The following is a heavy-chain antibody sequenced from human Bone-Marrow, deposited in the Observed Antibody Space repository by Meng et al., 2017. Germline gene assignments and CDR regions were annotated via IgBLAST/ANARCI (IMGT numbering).Heavy chain of an antibody. D-gene: IGHD3-22*01. CDR2: IKSKTDGETA. CDR3: QWLSTHPPDQ. J-gene: IGHJ4*01. V-gene: IGHV3-15*01. Sequence: QLVESGGDLVEAGGSLRLSCAGSGFTFSNAWMSWVRQAPGKVLEWVGRIKSKTDGETADYAAPVKGRFTISRDDSQNTLYLHMNSLKTEDTGVYYCQWLSTHPPDQWGQGTLVTVSS. CDR1: GFTFSNAW.